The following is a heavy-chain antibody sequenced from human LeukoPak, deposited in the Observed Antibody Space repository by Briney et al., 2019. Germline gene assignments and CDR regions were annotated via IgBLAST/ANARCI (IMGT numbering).Heavy chain of an antibody. V-gene: IGHV3-30-3*01. CDR3: ARGSITIFGVVTPRYYYYMDV. D-gene: IGHD3-3*01. J-gene: IGHJ6*03. CDR2: ISYDGSNK. Sequence: PGGSLRLSCAASGFTFSSYAMHWVRQAPGKGLEWVAVISYDGSNKYYADSVKGRFTISRDNSKNTLYLQMNSLRAEDTAVYYCARGSITIFGVVTPRYYYYMDVWGKGTTVTVSS. CDR1: GFTFSSYA.